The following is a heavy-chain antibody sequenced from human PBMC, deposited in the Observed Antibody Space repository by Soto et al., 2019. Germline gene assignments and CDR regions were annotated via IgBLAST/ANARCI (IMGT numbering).Heavy chain of an antibody. J-gene: IGHJ6*02. V-gene: IGHV4-61*08. CDR2: IYYSGST. D-gene: IGHD4-17*01. Sequence: TSETLSLTCTVSGGSISSGGYYWSWLRQHPGKGLEWIGYIYYSGSTNYNPSLKSRVTISVDTSKNQFSLKLNSVTAADTAVYYCARVNYGNYYYYYGMDVWGQGTTVTVSS. CDR3: ARVNYGNYYYYYGMDV. CDR1: GGSISSGGYY.